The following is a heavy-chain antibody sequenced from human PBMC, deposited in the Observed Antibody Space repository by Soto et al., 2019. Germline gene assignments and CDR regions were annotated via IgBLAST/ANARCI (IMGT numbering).Heavy chain of an antibody. CDR3: AKDQGTVTTRGMDV. Sequence: GFLRLSCAASGLSFDDYAMHWVRQAPGKGLEWVSLISWDGGSTYYADSVKGRFTISRDNSKNSLYPQMKSLRAEDTALYYSAKDQGTVTTRGMDVWGQGTTVTVSS. CDR1: GLSFDDYA. J-gene: IGHJ6*02. D-gene: IGHD4-17*01. CDR2: ISWDGGST. V-gene: IGHV3-43D*04.